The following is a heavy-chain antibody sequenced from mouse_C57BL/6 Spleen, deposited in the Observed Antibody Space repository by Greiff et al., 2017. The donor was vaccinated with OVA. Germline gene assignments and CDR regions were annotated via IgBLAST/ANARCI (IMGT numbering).Heavy chain of an antibody. D-gene: IGHD1-1*01. Sequence: VQLQQSGPELVKPGASVKISCKASGYAFSSSWMTWVQQTPGKGLEWIGRIYPGDGDTKYTGKFKGKATLTADKSSSTAYMQLSSLTSEDSAVYCCARDDYGRAWFAYWGKGTLVTVSA. J-gene: IGHJ3*01. V-gene: IGHV1-82*01. CDR3: ARDDYGRAWFAY. CDR1: GYAFSSSW. CDR2: IYPGDGDT.